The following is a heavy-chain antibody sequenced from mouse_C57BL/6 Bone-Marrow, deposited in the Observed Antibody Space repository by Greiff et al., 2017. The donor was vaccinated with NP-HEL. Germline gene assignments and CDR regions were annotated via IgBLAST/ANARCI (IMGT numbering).Heavy chain of an antibody. D-gene: IGHD1-1*01. J-gene: IGHJ4*01. CDR2: FHPYNDDT. V-gene: IGHV1-47*01. Sequence: VKVVESGAELVKPGASVKMSCKASGYTFTTYPIEWMKQNHGKSLEWIGNFHPYNDDTKYNEKFKGKATLTVEKSSSTVYLELSRLTSDDSAVYYCARRGLRYYAMDYWGQGTSVTVSS. CDR1: GYTFTTYP. CDR3: ARRGLRYYAMDY.